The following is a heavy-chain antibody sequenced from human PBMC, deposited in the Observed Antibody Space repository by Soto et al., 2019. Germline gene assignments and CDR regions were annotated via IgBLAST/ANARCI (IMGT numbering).Heavy chain of an antibody. V-gene: IGHV3-33*01. CDR1: GFTFSSYG. Sequence: GESLKISCAASGFTFSSYGMHWVRQAPGKGLEWVAVIWYDGSNKYYADSVKGRFTISRDNSKNTLYLQMNSLRAEDTAVYYCARDFWSPYYYGSGGAPHYYYGMDVWGQGTTVTVSS. CDR3: ARDFWSPYYYGSGGAPHYYYGMDV. D-gene: IGHD3-10*01. J-gene: IGHJ6*02. CDR2: IWYDGSNK.